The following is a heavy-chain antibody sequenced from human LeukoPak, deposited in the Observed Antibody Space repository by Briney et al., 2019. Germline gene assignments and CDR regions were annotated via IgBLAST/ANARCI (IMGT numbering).Heavy chain of an antibody. CDR1: GFTFSSYE. J-gene: IGHJ4*02. D-gene: IGHD2-15*01. V-gene: IGHV3-48*03. CDR2: ISSSGRTI. Sequence: GGSLRLSCAASGFTFSSYEMNGVRQAPGKGLEWVSYISSSGRTIYYADSVKGRFTISRDNGKKSLYLQMNSLRAEDTAVYYCARDLGFSYWGQGTLVTVSS. CDR3: ARDLGFSY.